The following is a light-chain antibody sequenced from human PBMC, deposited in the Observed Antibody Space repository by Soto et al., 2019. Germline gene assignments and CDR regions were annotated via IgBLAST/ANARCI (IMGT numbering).Light chain of an antibody. Sequence: QSVLTQSPSASASLGASVKLTCTLSSGYSNYAIAWHQQQPEKGPRYLMRINTDGSHTKGNGIPDRFSCSSSGPERYLTISSLQSEDEADYYCQTWGTGIGVLGGGTKLTVL. J-gene: IGLJ2*01. CDR1: SGYSNYA. V-gene: IGLV4-69*01. CDR3: QTWGTGIGV. CDR2: INTDGSH.